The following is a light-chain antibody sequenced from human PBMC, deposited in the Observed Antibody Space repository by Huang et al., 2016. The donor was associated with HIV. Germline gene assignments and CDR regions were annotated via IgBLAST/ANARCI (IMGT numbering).Light chain of an antibody. CDR3: LQYNNWPRT. CDR1: QGISSN. CDR2: GAS. J-gene: IGKJ2*01. Sequence: EMVMTQSPDTLSVSPGESVTRSCRASQGISSNVAWYQQKPGQAPRLLLHGASTRAAGIPARFSGSGSEIAFSLTINSLQSEDSAIYYCLQYNNWPRTFGQGTKLEIK. V-gene: IGKV3-15*01.